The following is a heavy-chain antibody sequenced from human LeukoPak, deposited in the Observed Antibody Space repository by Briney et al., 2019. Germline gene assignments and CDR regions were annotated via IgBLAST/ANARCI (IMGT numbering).Heavy chain of an antibody. J-gene: IGHJ4*02. D-gene: IGHD3-22*01. Sequence: PSETLSLTCTVSGGSISSSSYYWGWIRQPPGKGLEWFGSIYYSGSTYYNPSLKSRVTISVDTSKNQFSLKLSSVTAADTAVYYCARHTYYYDSSGYFFDYRGQGTLVTVSS. V-gene: IGHV4-39*01. CDR2: IYYSGST. CDR3: ARHTYYYDSSGYFFDY. CDR1: GGSISSSSYY.